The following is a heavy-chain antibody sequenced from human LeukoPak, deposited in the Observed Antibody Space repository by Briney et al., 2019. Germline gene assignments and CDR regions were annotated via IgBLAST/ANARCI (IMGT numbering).Heavy chain of an antibody. Sequence: GGSLRLSCAASGFTISTYWMTWVRQAPGEGLEWVANINQDGSEKHYVDSVKGRFTISRDNAQNSLYLQMNSLRAEDSALFYCARLDGGNSGFFDFWGQGTLVTVSS. CDR1: GFTISTYW. CDR2: INQDGSEK. V-gene: IGHV3-7*01. J-gene: IGHJ4*02. CDR3: ARLDGGNSGFFDF. D-gene: IGHD4-23*01.